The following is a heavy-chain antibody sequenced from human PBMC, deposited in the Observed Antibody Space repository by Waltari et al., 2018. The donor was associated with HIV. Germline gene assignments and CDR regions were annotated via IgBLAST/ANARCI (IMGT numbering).Heavy chain of an antibody. CDR1: SDVFTHVA. CDR2: LTPGCGTS. V-gene: IGHV1-69*14. J-gene: IGHJ4*01. CDR3: AAAHERPGFEAPLVFFDY. D-gene: IGHD3-9*01. Sequence: QIQLVQSGPVMKTPGSSVKLACHPSSDVFTHVAINWLRQAPGQTPEWMAELTPGCGTSNYAPKIQGRVTITADKTATTVYMELRGLSHGDTAVYYCAAAHERPGFEAPLVFFDYWGHGTLVTVSS.